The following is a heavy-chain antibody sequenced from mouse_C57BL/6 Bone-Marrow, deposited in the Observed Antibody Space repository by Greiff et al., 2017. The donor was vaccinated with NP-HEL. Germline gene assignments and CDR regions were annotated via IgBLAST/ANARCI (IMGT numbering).Heavy chain of an antibody. CDR3: ARYYGSSYYFDY. CDR1: GYAFSSYW. V-gene: IGHV1-80*01. CDR2: IYPGDGDT. D-gene: IGHD1-1*01. J-gene: IGHJ2*01. Sequence: VQLQQSGAELVKPGASVKISCKASGYAFSSYWMNWVKQRPGKGLEWIGQIYPGDGDTNYNGKVKGKATLTADKSSSTAYMQLSSLTSEDSAVYFCARYYGSSYYFDYWGQGTTLTVSS.